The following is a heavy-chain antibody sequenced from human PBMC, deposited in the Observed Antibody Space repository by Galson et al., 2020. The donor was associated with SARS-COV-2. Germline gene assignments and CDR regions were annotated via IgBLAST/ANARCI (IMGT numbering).Heavy chain of an antibody. D-gene: IGHD3-10*01. V-gene: IGHV4-59*12. CDR1: GGAITSFY. J-gene: IGHJ4*02. Sequence: ASETPSLTCSVSGGAITSFYWSWLRQAPGKGLEWIGYVYYVGVTRYSPYLESRVSILTDTSNNQLSLTLNSVTAGDTAVYYCARDLGGSGAFDYWGQGILVTVS. CDR2: VYYVGVT. CDR3: ARDLGGSGAFDY.